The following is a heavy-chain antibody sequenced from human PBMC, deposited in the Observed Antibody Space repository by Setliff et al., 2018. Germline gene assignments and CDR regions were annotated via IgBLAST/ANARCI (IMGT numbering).Heavy chain of an antibody. CDR1: GYTFTGYY. J-gene: IGHJ6*03. D-gene: IGHD2-2*01. CDR2: INPHSGGT. CDR3: AREVVVVKSAINYYYYMDV. V-gene: IGHV1-2*02. Sequence: GASVKVSCKASGYTFTGYYIHWVRQAPGQGLEWMGWINPHSGGTNFPQTFQGRVTITTDESTNTAYMELSSLRSDDTAVFYCAREVVVVKSAINYYYYMDVWGKGTTVTVSS.